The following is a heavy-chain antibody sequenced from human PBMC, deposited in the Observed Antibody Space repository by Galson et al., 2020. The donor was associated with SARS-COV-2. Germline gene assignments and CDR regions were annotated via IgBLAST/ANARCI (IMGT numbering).Heavy chain of an antibody. V-gene: IGHV4-31*03. D-gene: IGHD3-22*01. CDR1: GGSISSGGYY. CDR3: ARARIVVVINAFDI. J-gene: IGHJ3*02. CDR2: IYYSGST. Sequence: ETSETLSLTCTVSGGSISSGGYYWSWIRQHPGKGLERIGYIYYSGSTYYNPSLKSRVTISVDTSKNQFSLKLSSVTAADTAVYYCARARIVVVINAFDIWGQGTMVTVSS.